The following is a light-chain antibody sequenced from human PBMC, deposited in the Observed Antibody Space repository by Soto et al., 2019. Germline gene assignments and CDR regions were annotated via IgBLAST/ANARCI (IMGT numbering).Light chain of an antibody. CDR1: QSVSNN. V-gene: IGKV3-15*01. CDR2: GAS. J-gene: IGKJ1*01. CDR3: QQYNNWPRT. Sequence: RVLTQSPVTLSVSPGERVTLSCRASQSVSNNLAWYQQKPGQAPRLLIYGASTRATGIPARFSGSGSGTEFTLTITSLQSEDFAIYYCQQYNNWPRTFGQGTKVDIK.